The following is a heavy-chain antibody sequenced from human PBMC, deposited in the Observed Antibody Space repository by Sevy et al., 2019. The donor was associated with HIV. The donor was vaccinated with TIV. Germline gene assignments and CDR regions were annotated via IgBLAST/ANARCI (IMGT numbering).Heavy chain of an antibody. Sequence: GGSLRLSCAASGFTFSSYSMNWVRQAPGMGLEWVSYISSSSTIYYADSVKGRFTISRDNAKSSLYLQMNSLRAEDTAVYYCARDSDYYDSSGYFGMDVWGQGTTVTVSS. CDR2: ISSSSTI. CDR1: GFTFSSYS. J-gene: IGHJ6*02. D-gene: IGHD3-22*01. CDR3: ARDSDYYDSSGYFGMDV. V-gene: IGHV3-48*01.